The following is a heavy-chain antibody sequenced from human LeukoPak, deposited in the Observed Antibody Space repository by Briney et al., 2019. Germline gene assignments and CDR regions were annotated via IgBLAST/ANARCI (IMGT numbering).Heavy chain of an antibody. CDR3: AKTRAGSPY. J-gene: IGHJ4*02. CDR1: GGSLSPHY. Sequence: SETLSLTCTVSGGSLSPHYWSWLRRPPGKGLEWIGSIYYNGNTNYNPSLKTRVTISLDTSKNQFSLKLNSVTAADTAVYYCAKTRAGSPYWGQGTLVAVSS. CDR2: IYYNGNT. D-gene: IGHD3-10*01. V-gene: IGHV4-59*11.